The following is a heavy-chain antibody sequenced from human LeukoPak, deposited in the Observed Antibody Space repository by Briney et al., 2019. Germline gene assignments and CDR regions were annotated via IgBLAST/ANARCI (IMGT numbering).Heavy chain of an antibody. CDR2: ISGSGGST. Sequence: GGSLRLSCAASGFTFSSYSMNWVRQAPGKGLEWVSAISGSGGSTYYADSVKGRFTISRDNSKSTLYLQMNSLRAEDTAVYYCAKDWGEYFDYVWGSFTSFDSWGQGTLVTVSS. CDR3: AKDWGEYFDYVWGSFTSFDS. D-gene: IGHD3-16*01. CDR1: GFTFSSYS. J-gene: IGHJ4*02. V-gene: IGHV3-23*01.